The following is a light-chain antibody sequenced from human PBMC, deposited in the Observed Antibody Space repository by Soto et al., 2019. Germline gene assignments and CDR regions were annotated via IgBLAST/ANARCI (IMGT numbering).Light chain of an antibody. CDR1: SSNIGAGYD. CDR3: QSYDSSLTI. CDR2: GNS. J-gene: IGLJ2*01. V-gene: IGLV1-40*01. Sequence: QAVVTQPPSVSGATGQRVTISCTGSSSNIGAGYDVNWYQQLPGTAPKLLIYGNSNRPSGVPDRFSGSKSGTSASLAITGLQAEDEADYYCQSYDSSLTIFGGGTKLTVL.